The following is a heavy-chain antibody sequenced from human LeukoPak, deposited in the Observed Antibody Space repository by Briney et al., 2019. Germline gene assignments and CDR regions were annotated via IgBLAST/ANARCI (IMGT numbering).Heavy chain of an antibody. CDR1: GFTFSSYS. Sequence: GGSLRLSCAASGFTFSSYSMNWVRQTPGKGLEWVPSIRSSSSSYIYYAGSVKGRFTISRDNAKNSLYLQMNSLRAEDTAVYYCARGSPYGSTWFDPWGQGTLVTVSS. V-gene: IGHV3-21*01. J-gene: IGHJ5*02. CDR2: IRSSSSSYI. D-gene: IGHD3-10*01. CDR3: ARGSPYGSTWFDP.